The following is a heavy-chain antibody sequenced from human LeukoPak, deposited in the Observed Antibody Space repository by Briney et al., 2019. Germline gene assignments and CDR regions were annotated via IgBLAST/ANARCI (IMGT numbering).Heavy chain of an antibody. CDR2: IYYSGST. Sequence: SETLSPTCTVSGGSISSYYWNWIRQPPGKGLEWIGYIYYSGSTSYNPSLKSRVTISVDTSKKQFSLKLSSVTAADTAFYYCARYIVSYPHDAFDIWGQGTMVTVSS. V-gene: IGHV4-59*01. D-gene: IGHD1-26*01. CDR1: GGSISSYY. J-gene: IGHJ3*02. CDR3: ARYIVSYPHDAFDI.